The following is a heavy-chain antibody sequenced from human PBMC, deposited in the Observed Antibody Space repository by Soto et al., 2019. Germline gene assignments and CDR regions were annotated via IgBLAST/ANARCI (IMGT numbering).Heavy chain of an antibody. Sequence: PSGTLSLTCSVSGGSISSGGYYWSWIRQHPGKGLEWIGYIYYSGSTYYNPSLKSRVTISVDTSKNQFSLKLSSVTAADTAVYYCARVWYSSSWDAFDIWGQGTMVTVSS. V-gene: IGHV4-31*03. J-gene: IGHJ3*02. D-gene: IGHD6-13*01. CDR2: IYYSGST. CDR3: ARVWYSSSWDAFDI. CDR1: GGSISSGGYY.